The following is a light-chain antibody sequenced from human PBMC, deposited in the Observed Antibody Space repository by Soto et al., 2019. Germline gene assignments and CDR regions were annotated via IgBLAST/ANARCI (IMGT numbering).Light chain of an antibody. J-gene: IGKJ4*01. CDR3: QQYNNWPLT. V-gene: IGKV3D-15*01. Sequence: ETVMTQTPATLSVSPGDRATLSCRASQSISTNLAWYQQKPGQAPRLLIYDASTRATGIPARFSGSGSGTEFTLTISSLLSEDVAVYSCQQYNNWPLTFGGRTKVESK. CDR1: QSISTN. CDR2: DAS.